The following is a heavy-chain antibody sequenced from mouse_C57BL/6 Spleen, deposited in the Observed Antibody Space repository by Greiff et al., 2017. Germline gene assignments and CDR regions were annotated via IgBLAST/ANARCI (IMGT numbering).Heavy chain of an antibody. Sequence: EVQGVESGGDLVKPGGSLKLSCAASGFTFSSYGMSWVRQTPDKRLEWVATISSGGSYTYYPARVKGRFTISRDNAKNTLYLQMSSLKSEDTAMYYCASRGMTTVVATEYAMDYWGQGTSVTVSS. CDR2: ISSGGSYT. V-gene: IGHV5-6*01. D-gene: IGHD1-1*01. J-gene: IGHJ4*01. CDR3: ASRGMTTVVATEYAMDY. CDR1: GFTFSSYG.